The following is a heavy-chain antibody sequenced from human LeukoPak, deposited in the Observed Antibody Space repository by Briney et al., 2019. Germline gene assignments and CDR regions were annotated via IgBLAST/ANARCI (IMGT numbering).Heavy chain of an antibody. CDR3: AKDYEPLVGVHRWGDWFDP. D-gene: IGHD1-26*01. CDR1: GFTFTSFA. CDR2: IVVGSGNT. V-gene: IGHV1-58*02. Sequence: SVKLSCKASGFTFTSFAMQWVRHARGQRLEWIGWIVVGSGNTNYAQKFQERVTITRDMSTSTAYMELSSLRSEDTAVYYCAKDYEPLVGVHRWGDWFDPWGQGTLVTVSS. J-gene: IGHJ5*02.